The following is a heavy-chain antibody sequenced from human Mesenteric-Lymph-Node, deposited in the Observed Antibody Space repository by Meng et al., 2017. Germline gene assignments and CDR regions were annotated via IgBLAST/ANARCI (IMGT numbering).Heavy chain of an antibody. CDR2: TKQDGSEK. D-gene: IGHD3-22*01. CDR3: AREEYYYDSSGYYIYYFDY. J-gene: IGHJ4*02. CDR1: GFTFSHAW. Sequence: GESLKISCAGSGFTFSHAWMSWVRQAPGKGLEWVANTKQDGSEKYYVDSVKGRFTISRDNAKNSLYLQMNSRRAEDTAVYYCAREEYYYDSSGYYIYYFDYWGQGTLVTVSS. V-gene: IGHV3-7*01.